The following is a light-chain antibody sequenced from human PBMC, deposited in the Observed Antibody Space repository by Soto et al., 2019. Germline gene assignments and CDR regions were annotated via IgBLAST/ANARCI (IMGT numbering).Light chain of an antibody. CDR3: QQRNNWLLT. V-gene: IGKV3-11*01. CDR1: QSVASH. J-gene: IGKJ4*01. CDR2: DAS. Sequence: EIVLTQSPATLSLSPGESAALSCRASQSVASHFAWYHQKPGQPPRLLIYDASNRATGVPARFSGSGSGTDFTLTISSLEPEDFAVYHCQQRNNWLLTFGGGTKVEI.